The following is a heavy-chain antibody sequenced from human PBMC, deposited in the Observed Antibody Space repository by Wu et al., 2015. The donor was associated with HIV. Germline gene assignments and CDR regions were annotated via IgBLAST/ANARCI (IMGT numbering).Heavy chain of an antibody. D-gene: IGHD5-12*01. Sequence: QAQLVQFRDEVKKPGSSVKVTCKASGDGFTSYAVSWVRQAPGQGLEWMGGINPLFGTTKHVQRFQDRVTFGTDESKSTVYMELSSLRNEDTAVYYCARNTDSVATSLYSLGVWGQGTTVTVSS. CDR3: ARNTDSVATSLYSLGV. V-gene: IGHV1-69*05. CDR2: INPLFGTT. J-gene: IGHJ6*02. CDR1: GDGFTSYA.